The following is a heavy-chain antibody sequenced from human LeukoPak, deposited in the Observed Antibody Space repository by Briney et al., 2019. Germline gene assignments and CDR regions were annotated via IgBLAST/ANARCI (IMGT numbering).Heavy chain of an antibody. Sequence: GGSLRLSCAASGFTFSSYEMNWVRQASGKRLEWVSYISSSGSTIYYADSVKGRFTISRDNAKNSLYLQMNSLRAEDTAVYYCARYSSGWTASYNWFDPWGQGTLVTVSS. V-gene: IGHV3-48*03. CDR2: ISSSGSTI. J-gene: IGHJ5*02. D-gene: IGHD6-19*01. CDR1: GFTFSSYE. CDR3: ARYSSGWTASYNWFDP.